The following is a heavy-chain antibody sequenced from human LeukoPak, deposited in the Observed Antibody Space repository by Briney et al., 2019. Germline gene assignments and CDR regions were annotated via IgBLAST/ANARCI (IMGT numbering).Heavy chain of an antibody. V-gene: IGHV3-30*04. CDR3: AKDRRPNSYSSSWLDY. D-gene: IGHD6-13*01. CDR2: ISYDGSNK. Sequence: PGRSLRPSCAASGFTFSSYAMHWVRQAPGKGLEWVAVISYDGSNKYYADSVKGRFTISRDNSKNTLYLQMNSLRAEDTAVYYCAKDRRPNSYSSSWLDYWGQGTLITVSS. J-gene: IGHJ4*02. CDR1: GFTFSSYA.